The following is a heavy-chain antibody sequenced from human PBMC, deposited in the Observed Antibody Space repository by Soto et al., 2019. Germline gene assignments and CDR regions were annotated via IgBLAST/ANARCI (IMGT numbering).Heavy chain of an antibody. Sequence: QVQLVESGGGVVQPGRSLRLSCAASGFTFSNYGMHWVRQAPGKGLEWVIVISYNGKVAHYADSVKGRFTISRDNSKNTLYLQMNSLRTEETSMYYCAKEGPITNWYFDYWGQGTLVSVSS. J-gene: IGHJ4*02. D-gene: IGHD1-1*01. CDR3: AKEGPITNWYFDY. CDR2: ISYNGKVA. V-gene: IGHV3-30*18. CDR1: GFTFSNYG.